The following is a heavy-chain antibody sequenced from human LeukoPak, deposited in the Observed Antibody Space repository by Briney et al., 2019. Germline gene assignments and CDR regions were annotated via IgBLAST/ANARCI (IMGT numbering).Heavy chain of an antibody. CDR3: ARSWTQYYFDY. Sequence: GRSLRLSCAASGFTFTKYGLHWVRQDPGKGLEWVAVIWYDGSKEYYADSVKGRFTISRDNSKNTLYLHMNSLRAEDTAVYYCARSWTQYYFDYWGQGTLVTVSS. V-gene: IGHV3-33*01. D-gene: IGHD3/OR15-3a*01. CDR2: IWYDGSKE. J-gene: IGHJ4*02. CDR1: GFTFTKYG.